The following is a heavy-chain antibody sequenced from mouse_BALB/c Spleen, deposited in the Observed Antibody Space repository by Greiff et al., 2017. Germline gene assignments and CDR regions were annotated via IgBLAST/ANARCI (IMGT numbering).Heavy chain of an antibody. D-gene: IGHD1-1*01. CDR1: GFTFSSFG. CDR3: ARGETVFEY. V-gene: IGHV5-17*02. Sequence: DVKLVESGGGLVQPGGSRKLSCAASGFTFSSFGMHWVRQAPEKGLEWVAYISSGSSTIYYADTVKGRFTISRDNPKNTLFLQMTSLRSEDTAMYYCARGETVFEYWGEGTTLTVSS. CDR2: ISSGSSTI. J-gene: IGHJ2*01.